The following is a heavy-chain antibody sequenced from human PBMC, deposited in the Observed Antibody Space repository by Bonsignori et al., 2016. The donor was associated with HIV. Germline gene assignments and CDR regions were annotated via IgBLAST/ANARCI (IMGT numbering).Heavy chain of an antibody. Sequence: WVRQAPGQGLEWMGGIAPILGRTNYTQKFQGRVTITADEYTSTAYMEFSSLRSEDTAVYYCAGGWIGGWFDPWGQGTLVTVSS. CDR2: IAPILGRT. D-gene: IGHD3-10*01. V-gene: IGHV1-69*01. CDR3: AGGWIGGWFDP. J-gene: IGHJ5*02.